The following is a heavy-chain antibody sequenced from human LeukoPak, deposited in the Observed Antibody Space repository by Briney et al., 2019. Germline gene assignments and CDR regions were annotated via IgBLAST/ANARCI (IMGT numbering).Heavy chain of an antibody. V-gene: IGHV3-21*01. CDR1: GFTFSTYA. J-gene: IGHJ4*02. Sequence: GGSLRLSCAASGFTFSTYAMSWVRQAPGKGLEWVSSISSSSTYIYYADSVKGRFTISRDYARNSLSLQMNSLRAEDTAVHYCARDKYGDYGLDYWGPGTLVTVSS. CDR2: ISSSSTYI. CDR3: ARDKYGDYGLDY. D-gene: IGHD4-17*01.